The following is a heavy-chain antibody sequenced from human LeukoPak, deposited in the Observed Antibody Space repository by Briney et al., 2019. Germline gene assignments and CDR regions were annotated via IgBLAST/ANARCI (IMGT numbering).Heavy chain of an antibody. J-gene: IGHJ6*02. CDR1: GYTFTGYY. Sequence: ASVKVSCKASGYTFTGYYMHWVRQAPGQGLEWMGCINPNSGGTNYAQKFQGRVTMTRDTSISTAYMELSRLRSDDTAVYYCARDRPYDFWSGYWSPQSIYYYYGMDVWGQGTTVTVSS. CDR2: INPNSGGT. V-gene: IGHV1-2*02. D-gene: IGHD3-3*01. CDR3: ARDRPYDFWSGYWSPQSIYYYYGMDV.